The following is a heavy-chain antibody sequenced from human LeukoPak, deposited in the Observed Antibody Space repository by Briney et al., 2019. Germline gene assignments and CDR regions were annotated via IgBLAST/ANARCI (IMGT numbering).Heavy chain of an antibody. V-gene: IGHV3-48*03. J-gene: IGHJ4*02. CDR1: GFTFSSYE. D-gene: IGHD3-3*01. CDR2: ISSSGSTI. CDR3: ARELTIFGPAGADY. Sequence: GGSLRLSCAASGFTFSSYEMNWVRQAPGKGLEWVSYISSSGSTIYYADSVKGRFTISRDNAKNSLYLQMNSLRAEDTAVYYCARELTIFGPAGADYWGQGTLVTVSS.